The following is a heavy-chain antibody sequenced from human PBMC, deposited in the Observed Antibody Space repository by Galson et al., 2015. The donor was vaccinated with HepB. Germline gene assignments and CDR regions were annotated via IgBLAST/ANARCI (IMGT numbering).Heavy chain of an antibody. CDR2: ISAYNGNT. CDR3: ARVPIRGGIVLVVYGYYYYYMDV. J-gene: IGHJ6*03. V-gene: IGHV1-18*01. Sequence: SVKVSCKASGYTFTSYGISWVRQAPGQGLEWMGWISAYNGNTNYAQKLQGRVTMTTDTSTSTAYMELRSLRSDDTAVYYCARVPIRGGIVLVVYGYYYYYMDVWGKGTTVTVSS. D-gene: IGHD2-8*02. CDR1: GYTFTSYG.